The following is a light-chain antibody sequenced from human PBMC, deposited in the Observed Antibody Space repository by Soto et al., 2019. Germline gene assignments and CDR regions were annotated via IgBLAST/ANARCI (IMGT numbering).Light chain of an antibody. CDR3: QQANSFPLT. Sequence: DIQMTQSPSTLSGSVGDRVTITCRASQTISSWLAWYQQKPGKAPKLLIYAASSLQSGVPSRFSGTASGTEFTLTISSLQPEDFETYFCQQANSFPLTFGGGTKVDIK. CDR1: QTISSW. CDR2: AAS. V-gene: IGKV1-12*01. J-gene: IGKJ4*01.